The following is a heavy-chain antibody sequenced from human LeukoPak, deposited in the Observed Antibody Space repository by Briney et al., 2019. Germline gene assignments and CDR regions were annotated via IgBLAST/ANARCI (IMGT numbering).Heavy chain of an antibody. V-gene: IGHV4-39*07. D-gene: IGHD5-18*01. J-gene: IGHJ5*02. CDR3: AKGAGGFSYYNWFDP. CDR2: IYYSGTT. CDR1: GGSVSSSPYY. Sequence: SETLSLTCTVSGGSVSSSPYYWGWIRQPPGKGLEWIGSIYYSGTTHYSPSLESRVTISVDTSKNQFSLKLASVTAADTAIYYCAKGAGGFSYYNWFDPWGQGTLVTVSS.